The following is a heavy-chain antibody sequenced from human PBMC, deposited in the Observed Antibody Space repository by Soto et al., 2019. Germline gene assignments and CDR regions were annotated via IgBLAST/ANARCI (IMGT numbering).Heavy chain of an antibody. CDR2: FIPVVAMA. CDR3: ANGHDNYFYYGMDV. Sequence: QVQLVQSGSEVKTPGSSVKVSCKTSGGTLSSFAISWVRQAPGQGLEWVGTFIPVVAMAKYGQNLQGRVTITADPSTNTLFMELSSLRYEDTAVYYWANGHDNYFYYGMDVWGQGTTVTVS. CDR1: GGTLSSFA. J-gene: IGHJ6*02. V-gene: IGHV1-69*04. D-gene: IGHD1-1*01.